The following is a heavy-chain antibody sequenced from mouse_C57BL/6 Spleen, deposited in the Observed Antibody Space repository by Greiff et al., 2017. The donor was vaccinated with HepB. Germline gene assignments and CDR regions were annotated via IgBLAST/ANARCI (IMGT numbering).Heavy chain of an antibody. J-gene: IGHJ1*03. CDR2: INPNNGGT. CDR1: GYTFTDYN. CDR3: ARERTTEEYVDV. D-gene: IGHD2-13*01. V-gene: IGHV1-22*01. Sequence: VQLQQSGPELVKPGASVKMSCKASGYTFTDYNMHWVKQSHGKSLEWIGYINPNNGGTSYNQKFKGKATLTVNKSSSTAYMELRSLTSEDSAVYYCARERTTEEYVDVWGTGTTVTVSS.